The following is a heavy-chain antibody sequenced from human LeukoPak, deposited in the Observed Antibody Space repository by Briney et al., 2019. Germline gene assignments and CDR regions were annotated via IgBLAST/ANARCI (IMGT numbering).Heavy chain of an antibody. CDR1: GRTFSRYW. CDR3: ARDWTYYDSSGYFDY. CDR2: INSDGRST. V-gene: IGHV3-74*01. D-gene: IGHD3-22*01. Sequence: PGGSLRLSCAASGRTFSRYWMHWVRQAPGKGLVWVSRINSDGRSTSYADSVKGRFTISRDNAKNTLYLQMNSLRAEDTAVYYCARDWTYYDSSGYFDYWGQGTLVTVSS. J-gene: IGHJ4*02.